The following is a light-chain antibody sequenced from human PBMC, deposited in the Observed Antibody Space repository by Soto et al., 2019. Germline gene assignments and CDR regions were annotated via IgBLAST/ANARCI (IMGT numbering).Light chain of an antibody. CDR1: QSVSSSY. V-gene: IGKV3-20*01. CDR2: GAS. J-gene: IGKJ1*01. CDR3: QRYKT. Sequence: EIVLTQSPGTLSLSPGERATLSCRASQSVSSSYLAWFQQKPGQAPRVLIYGASSRATGIPDRFSGSGSGTDFTLTISRLEPEDFAVYYCQRYKTFGQGTKVEIK.